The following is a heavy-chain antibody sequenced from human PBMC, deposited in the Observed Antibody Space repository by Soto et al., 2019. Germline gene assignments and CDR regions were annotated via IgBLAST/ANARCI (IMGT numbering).Heavy chain of an antibody. CDR1: DGSISRSTFY. CDR2: VHYTGST. Sequence: TSETLSLTCTVSDGSISRSTFYWGWLRQPPGKGLEWIGSVHYTGSTYYNPSLKSRVTMSVESSKNHLSLKVSSVTAAYTAVYYCARHLYSGESSGYYGYWGQGALVPVSS. V-gene: IGHV4-39*01. CDR3: ARHLYSGESSGYYGY. D-gene: IGHD3-22*01. J-gene: IGHJ4*02.